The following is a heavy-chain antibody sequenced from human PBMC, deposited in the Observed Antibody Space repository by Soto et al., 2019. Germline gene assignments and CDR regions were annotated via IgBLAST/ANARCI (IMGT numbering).Heavy chain of an antibody. CDR2: ISWNSGSI. V-gene: IGHV3-9*01. CDR1: GFTFDDYA. J-gene: IGHJ6*02. D-gene: IGHD2-15*01. CDR3: AKGMRSGIVVVVSLYYYYGMDV. Sequence: EVQLVESGGGLVQPGRSLRLSCAASGFTFDDYAMHWVRQAPGKGLEWVSGISWNSGSIGYADSVKGRFTISRDNAKNSLYLQMNSLSAEDTALYYCAKGMRSGIVVVVSLYYYYGMDVWGQGTTVTVSS.